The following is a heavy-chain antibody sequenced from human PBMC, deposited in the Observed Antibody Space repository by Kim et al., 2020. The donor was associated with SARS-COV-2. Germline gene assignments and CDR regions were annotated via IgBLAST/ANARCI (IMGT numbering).Heavy chain of an antibody. V-gene: IGHV3-53*01. J-gene: IGHJ4*02. CDR3: ARDPTDYGGNSGDY. D-gene: IGHD4-17*01. Sequence: ADSVKGRFTISRDNSKNTLYLQMNSLRAEDTAVYYCARDPTDYGGNSGDYWGQGTLVTVSS.